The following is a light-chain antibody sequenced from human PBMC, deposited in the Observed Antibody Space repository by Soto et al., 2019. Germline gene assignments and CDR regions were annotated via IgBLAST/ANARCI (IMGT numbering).Light chain of an antibody. V-gene: IGKV3D-15*01. CDR3: QQYNYWPRT. CDR1: QSVSSY. J-gene: IGKJ1*01. Sequence: EIAMTQSPDTLSLSPGEGATLSCRASQSVSSYLAWYQQKPGQAPRLLIYGASNRAADIPDKFSGSGSGTDFTLTFSRLEPEDFAVYYCQQYNYWPRTFGQGTKVEVK. CDR2: GAS.